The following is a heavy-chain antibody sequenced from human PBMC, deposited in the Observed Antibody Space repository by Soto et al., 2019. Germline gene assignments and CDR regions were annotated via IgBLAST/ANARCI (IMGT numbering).Heavy chain of an antibody. V-gene: IGHV3-21*01. CDR2: ISSSSSYI. CDR1: GFTLSSYS. J-gene: IGHJ4*02. CDR3: AVWSGSFDY. Sequence: EVQLVESGGGLVKPGASLRLSCAASGFTLSSYSVNWVRQAPGKGPEWVSSISSSSSYIYYADSVKGRFTISRDNAKNSLYLQMNSLRAEDTAVYYCAVWSGSFDYWGQGTLVTVSS. D-gene: IGHD3-3*01.